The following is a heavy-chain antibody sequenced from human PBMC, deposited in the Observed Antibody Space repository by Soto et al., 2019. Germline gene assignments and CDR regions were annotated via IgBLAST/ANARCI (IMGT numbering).Heavy chain of an antibody. Sequence: ASVKVSCKVSGYTLTELSMHWVRQAPGKGLEWMGGFDPEDGETIYAQKFQGRVTMTEDTSTDTAYMELSSLRSEDTAVYYCATESYYGDHHDAFDIWGQGTMVTVSS. D-gene: IGHD4-17*01. CDR1: GYTLTELS. V-gene: IGHV1-24*01. J-gene: IGHJ3*02. CDR2: FDPEDGET. CDR3: ATESYYGDHHDAFDI.